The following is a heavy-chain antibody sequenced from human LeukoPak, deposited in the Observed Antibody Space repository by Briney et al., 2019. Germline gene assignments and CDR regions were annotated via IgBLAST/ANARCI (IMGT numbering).Heavy chain of an antibody. CDR2: IIPIFGTA. J-gene: IGHJ5*02. V-gene: IGHV1-69*05. Sequence: ASVKVSCKASGGTFSSYAISWVRQAPGQGLEWMGGIIPIFGTANYAQKFQGRVTITTDESTSTAYMELSSLRSEDTAVYYCARDRYCSSTSCYTSGWFGPWGQGTLVTVSS. CDR3: ARDRYCSSTSCYTSGWFGP. D-gene: IGHD2-2*02. CDR1: GGTFSSYA.